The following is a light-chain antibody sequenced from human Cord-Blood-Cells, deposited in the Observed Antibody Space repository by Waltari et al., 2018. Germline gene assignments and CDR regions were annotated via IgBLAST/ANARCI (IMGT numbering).Light chain of an antibody. J-gene: IGLJ2*01. CDR2: EVS. CDR3: SSYTSSSTLV. CDR1: SSDVGGYYY. V-gene: IGLV2-14*01. Sequence: QSALPTPAAVVGSPGRSITISCTGSSSDVGGYYYFSWYQQHPGKAPQLMIYEVSNRPSGVSNRFSGSKSGNTASLTISGLQAEDEADYYCSSYTSSSTLVFGGGTKLTVL.